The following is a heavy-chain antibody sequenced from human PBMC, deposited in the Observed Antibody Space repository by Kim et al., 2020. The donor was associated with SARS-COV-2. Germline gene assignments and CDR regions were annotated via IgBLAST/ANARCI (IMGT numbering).Heavy chain of an antibody. J-gene: IGHJ4*02. V-gene: IGHV3-33*06. D-gene: IGHD2-15*01. CDR3: AKERRKYCSGGSCHLEY. Sequence: NGRFTISSDNSKNTLYLPMNNLRAEDTAVYYCAKERRKYCSGGSCHLEYWGQGTLVTVSS.